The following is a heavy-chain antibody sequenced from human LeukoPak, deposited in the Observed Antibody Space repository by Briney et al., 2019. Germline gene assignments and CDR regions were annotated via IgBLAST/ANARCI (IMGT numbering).Heavy chain of an antibody. D-gene: IGHD4-23*01. J-gene: IGHJ4*02. V-gene: IGHV3-23*01. Sequence: PGGSLRLSCEASGFTFSSYAMSWVRQAPGKGLEWVSSLSGSGDKAYYADSVKGRFTISRDNPKNTLYLQLNSLRVEDTAVYYCATAAVVGRFDYWGQGTLATVSS. CDR3: ATAAVVGRFDY. CDR1: GFTFSSYA. CDR2: LSGSGDKA.